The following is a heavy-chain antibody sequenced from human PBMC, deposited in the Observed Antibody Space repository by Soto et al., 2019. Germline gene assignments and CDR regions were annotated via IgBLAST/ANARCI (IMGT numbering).Heavy chain of an antibody. CDR2: ISSTTNYI. J-gene: IGHJ4*01. CDR1: GFTFTRYS. CDR3: TGAESPDTAYFSLY. D-gene: IGHD7-27*01. Sequence: PGGSLRLSCAASGFTFTRYSMNWVRQAPGKGLEWVSSISSTTNYIYYGDSMKGRFTISRDNAKNSLYLEMNSLRAEDTAVYYCTGAESPDTAYFSLYWGHGTLVTVSS. V-gene: IGHV3-21*06.